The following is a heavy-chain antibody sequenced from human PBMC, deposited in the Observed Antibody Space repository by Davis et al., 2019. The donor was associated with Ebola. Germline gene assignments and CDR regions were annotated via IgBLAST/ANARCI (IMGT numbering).Heavy chain of an antibody. Sequence: GESLKISCKTSGYSFSNYWIAWVRQMPGKGLELMGFIYPGYSDTRYSPSFQGHVTISADKSLSTAFLQWSSLKASDTAIYFCARGTALARNFDFWGQGTLVAVSS. D-gene: IGHD3-3*02. CDR2: IYPGYSDT. J-gene: IGHJ4*02. CDR3: ARGTALARNFDF. V-gene: IGHV5-51*01. CDR1: GYSFSNYW.